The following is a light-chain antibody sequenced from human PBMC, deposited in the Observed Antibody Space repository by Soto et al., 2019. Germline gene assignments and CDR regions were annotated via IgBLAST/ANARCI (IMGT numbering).Light chain of an antibody. CDR2: GAS. CDR1: QSISSTY. J-gene: IGKJ1*01. Sequence: ETVLTQSPGTLSLSPGERATLSCRASQSISSTYLAWYQQELGQAPRLLIYGASSRATGIPDRFSGSGSGTKFTLTFSSLEPEDFAVYYCQQYGSSTWTFGQGTKVDIK. CDR3: QQYGSSTWT. V-gene: IGKV3-20*01.